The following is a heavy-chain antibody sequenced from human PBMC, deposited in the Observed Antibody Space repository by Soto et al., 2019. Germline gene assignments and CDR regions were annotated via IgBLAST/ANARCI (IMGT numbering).Heavy chain of an antibody. D-gene: IGHD2-21*01. CDR3: TTYSTQTFCDGGPSSSVQTKTHDS. CDR2: IKSKSVGGTT. Sequence: EVQLVESGGGLVKPGGSLTLSCAASGFSFSNVWMSWVRQAPGKGLEWVGHIKSKSVGGTTDYTAPVKGRLAISRNESQDTPYLQMNSLKAEDTAVYYCTTYSTQTFCDGGPSSSVQTKTHDSWGQGILVSVSS. CDR1: GFSFSNVW. V-gene: IGHV3-15*01. J-gene: IGHJ4*02.